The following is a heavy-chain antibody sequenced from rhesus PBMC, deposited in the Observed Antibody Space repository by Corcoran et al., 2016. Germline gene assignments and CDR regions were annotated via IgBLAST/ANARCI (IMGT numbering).Heavy chain of an antibody. CDR2: ISGSSGST. D-gene: IGHD3-22*01. J-gene: IGHJ6*01. V-gene: IGHV4-99*01. CDR3: ARRDREWNYYGLDS. Sequence: QVQLQESGPGLVKPSETLSLTCAVSGYSIRSGYYWGWIRPPPGKGLEYIGYISGSSGSTYYNPSLKSRVTISKDTSKNQFSLKLSSVTAADTAVYYCARRDREWNYYGLDSWGQGVVVTVSS. CDR1: GYSIRSGYY.